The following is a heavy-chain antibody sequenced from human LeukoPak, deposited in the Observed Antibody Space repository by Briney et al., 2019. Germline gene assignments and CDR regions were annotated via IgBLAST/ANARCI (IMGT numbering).Heavy chain of an antibody. Sequence: SETLSLTCTVSGGSISNYYWGWIRQPPGKGLEWIGGIYHSGSTYYNPSLKSRVTISVDTSKNQFSLKLSSVTAADTAVYYCARVLGQHSSGRSYYYYYMDVWGKGTTVTVSS. J-gene: IGHJ6*03. V-gene: IGHV4-38-2*02. CDR3: ARVLGQHSSGRSYYYYYMDV. CDR1: GGSISNYY. D-gene: IGHD6-19*01. CDR2: IYHSGST.